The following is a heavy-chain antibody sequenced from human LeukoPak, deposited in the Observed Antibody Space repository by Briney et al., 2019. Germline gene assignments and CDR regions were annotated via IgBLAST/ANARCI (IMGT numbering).Heavy chain of an antibody. J-gene: IGHJ6*02. CDR3: ARPIIQYSGYDPLRGMDV. CDR1: GYSFTSYW. V-gene: IGHV5-51*01. CDR2: IYTGDCDT. D-gene: IGHD5-12*01. Sequence: GGSLKSSCQGAGYSFTSYWSGWLRRLPAKGLEGMGIIYTGDCDTRYNPSFQGERTISADKSISTAYLQWSSLKACDTALCYCARPIIQYSGYDPLRGMDVWGQGTTVTVSS.